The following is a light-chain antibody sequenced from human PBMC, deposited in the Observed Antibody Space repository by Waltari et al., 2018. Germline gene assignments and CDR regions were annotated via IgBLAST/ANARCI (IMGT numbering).Light chain of an antibody. Sequence: QSILTQPTSVSGAPGQRVTTSCTGSSSNIGASHYVHWYQALTGTAPKLPIYGNSNRPSGCPDRFSGSKSGSSASLAINGLQAEDEADYYCQSFDSNVRGGVVFGGGTKVTVL. CDR3: QSFDSNVRGGVV. J-gene: IGLJ3*02. V-gene: IGLV1-40*01. CDR2: GNS. CDR1: SSNIGASHY.